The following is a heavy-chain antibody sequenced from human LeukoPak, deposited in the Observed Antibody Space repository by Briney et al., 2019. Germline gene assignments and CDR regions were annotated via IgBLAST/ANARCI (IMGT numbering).Heavy chain of an antibody. J-gene: IGHJ4*02. D-gene: IGHD3-10*01. CDR1: GGTFSSYA. CDR2: IIPILGIA. V-gene: IGHV1-69*04. CDR3: AQTYYYGSGSYYMIPYFDY. Sequence: SVKVSCKASGGTFSSYAISWVRQAPGQGLEWMGRIIPILGIANYAQKFQGRVTITADKSTSTAYMELSSLRSEDTAVHYCAQTYYYGSGSYYMIPYFDYWGQGTLVTVSS.